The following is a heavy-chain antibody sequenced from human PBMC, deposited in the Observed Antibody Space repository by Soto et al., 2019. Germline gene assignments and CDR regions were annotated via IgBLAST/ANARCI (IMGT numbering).Heavy chain of an antibody. CDR3: ARLEYYYYGMDV. V-gene: IGHV3-53*02. Sequence: EVQLVETGGGLIQPGGSLRLSCAASGFTVSSNYMSWVRQAPGKGLEWVSVIYSGGSTYYADSVKGRFTISRDKSKNTLYLQMNSLRAEHTAVYYCARLEYYYYGMDVWGQGNTVTVSS. J-gene: IGHJ6*02. CDR2: IYSGGST. CDR1: GFTVSSNY.